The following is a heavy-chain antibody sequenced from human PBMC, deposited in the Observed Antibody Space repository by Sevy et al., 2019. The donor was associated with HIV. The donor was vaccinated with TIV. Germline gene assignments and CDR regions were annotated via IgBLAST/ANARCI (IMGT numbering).Heavy chain of an antibody. CDR3: ARGGNGDFWCYEYYYYGMDV. J-gene: IGHJ6*02. CDR2: MSRNTGAT. CDR1: GYTFTTYD. Sequence: ASVKVSCAAFGYTFTTYDINWVRHAPGQGLEWMGWMSRNTGATGFAQKFQGRVTLTRNKSITTAYMELSSLTYEDTAISYCARGGNGDFWCYEYYYYGMDVWGQGTTVTVSS. D-gene: IGHD3-3*01. V-gene: IGHV1-8*01.